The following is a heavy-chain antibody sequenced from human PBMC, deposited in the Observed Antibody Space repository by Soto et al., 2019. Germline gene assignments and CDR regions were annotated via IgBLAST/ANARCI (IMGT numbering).Heavy chain of an antibody. CDR1: GFTFSSYA. D-gene: IGHD6-13*01. V-gene: IGHV3-23*01. CDR3: ATDGPNSSSCYKWFDT. J-gene: IGHJ5*02. CDR2: ISGSGGST. Sequence: PGGSLRLSCAASGFTFSSYAMSWVRQAPGKGLEWVSAISGSGGSTYYADSVKGRFTISRDNSKNTRYLQMNSLRAEDTAVYYCATDGPNSSSCYKWFDTRGQGTLVTVAS.